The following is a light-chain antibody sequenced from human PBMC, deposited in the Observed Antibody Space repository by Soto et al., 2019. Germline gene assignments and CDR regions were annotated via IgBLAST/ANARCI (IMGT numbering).Light chain of an antibody. CDR2: DVN. V-gene: IGLV2-14*03. Sequence: QSALTQPASVSGSPGQSITISCTGTSSDIGAYNFVSWYQQHPGTATKLMLYDVNIRPSGVSNRFSGSXXXNTASLXISGLQAEDEADYYCTSWTTSTTMIFGGGTKLTVL. CDR3: TSWTTSTTMI. J-gene: IGLJ2*01. CDR1: SSDIGAYNF.